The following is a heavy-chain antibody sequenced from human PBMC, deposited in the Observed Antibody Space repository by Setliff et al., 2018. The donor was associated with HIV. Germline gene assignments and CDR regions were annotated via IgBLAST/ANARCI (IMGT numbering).Heavy chain of an antibody. CDR3: TRHRGSFDY. D-gene: IGHD1-26*01. Sequence: LSLTCGVSGYSISSGYYWGWIRQPPGKGLEWVGRSTDKVNGYIAEYAASVQGRFTISRDDSKGSLFLQMNNLKTEDTAIYYCTRHRGSFDYWGLGTLVTVSS. CDR1: GYSISSGYY. CDR2: STDKVNGYIA. J-gene: IGHJ4*02. V-gene: IGHV3-72*01.